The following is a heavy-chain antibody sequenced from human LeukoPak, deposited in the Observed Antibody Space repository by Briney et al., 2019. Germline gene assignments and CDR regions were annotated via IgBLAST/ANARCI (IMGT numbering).Heavy chain of an antibody. CDR3: ARGSGNIDY. CDR1: GFTFSSYW. CDR2: ISYDGSNK. D-gene: IGHD1-1*01. V-gene: IGHV3-30-3*01. J-gene: IGHJ4*02. Sequence: GGSLRLSCAASGFTFSSYWMHWVRQAPGKGLEWVAVISYDGSNKYYADSVKGRFTISRDNSKNTLYLQMNSLRAEDTAVYYCARGSGNIDYWGQGTLVTVSS.